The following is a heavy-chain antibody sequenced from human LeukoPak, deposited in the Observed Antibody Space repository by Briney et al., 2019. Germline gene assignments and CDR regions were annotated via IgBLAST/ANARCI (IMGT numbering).Heavy chain of an antibody. D-gene: IGHD6-19*01. CDR1: GYTFTSYA. Sequence: ASVKVSCKASGYTFTSYAMHWVRQAPGQRLEWMGWINAGNGNTKYSQKFQGRVTITRDTSASTAYMELSSLRSEDTAVYYCARADWAVAGRAVRNDYWGQGTLVTVSS. CDR3: ARADWAVAGRAVRNDY. CDR2: INAGNGNT. J-gene: IGHJ4*02. V-gene: IGHV1-3*01.